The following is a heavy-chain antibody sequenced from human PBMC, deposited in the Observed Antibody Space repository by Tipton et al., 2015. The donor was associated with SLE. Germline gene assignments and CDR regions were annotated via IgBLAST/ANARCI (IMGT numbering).Heavy chain of an antibody. D-gene: IGHD3-22*01. J-gene: IGHJ5*02. CDR3: ARVWVITATGWFDP. V-gene: IGHV4-59*12. CDR1: GGSISSYY. Sequence: TLSLTCTVSGGSISSYYWSWIRQPPGKGLEWIGYIHHTGSTSYNPSLKDRVTISVDTSRNQFSLKLSTVTAADTARYYCARVWVITATGWFDPWGRGTLVTVSS. CDR2: IHHTGST.